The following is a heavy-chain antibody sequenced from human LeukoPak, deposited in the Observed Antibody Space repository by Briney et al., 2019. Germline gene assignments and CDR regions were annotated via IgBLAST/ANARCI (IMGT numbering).Heavy chain of an antibody. CDR2: IYYSGST. V-gene: IGHV4-59*01. J-gene: IGHJ3*02. D-gene: IGHD2/OR15-2a*01. CDR1: GGSIRSYY. Sequence: SETLSLTCTVSGGSIRSYYWSWVRQPPGKGLEWIGYIYYSGSTNYNPSLKSRVTISVDTSKNQFSLKLSSVTAADTAVYYCASNSSPADPFDIWGQGTMVTVSS. CDR3: ASNSSPADPFDI.